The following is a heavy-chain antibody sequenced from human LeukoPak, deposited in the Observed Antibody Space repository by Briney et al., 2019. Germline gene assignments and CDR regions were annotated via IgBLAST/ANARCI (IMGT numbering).Heavy chain of an antibody. J-gene: IGHJ6*04. CDR2: IDSDGSST. D-gene: IGHD3-10*01. V-gene: IGHV3-74*01. Sequence: GGSLRLSCAASGFTFSSYWMHWVRQAPGKGLVWVSRIDSDGSSTSYADSVKGRFTISRDNAKNTLYLQMNSLRAEDTAVYYCARSITMVRGVNSYYYGMDVWGKGTTVTVSS. CDR1: GFTFSSYW. CDR3: ARSITMVRGVNSYYYGMDV.